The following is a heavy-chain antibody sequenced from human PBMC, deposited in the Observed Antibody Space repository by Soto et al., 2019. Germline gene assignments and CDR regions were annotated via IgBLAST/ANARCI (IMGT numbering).Heavy chain of an antibody. CDR2: VKSKVDGGTI. CDR1: GFTFKGAW. V-gene: IGHV3-15*07. CDR3: IADYPTHIHLVDL. J-gene: IGHJ5*02. D-gene: IGHD2-8*02. Sequence: GGLGLSCGASGFTFKGAWMNWVPQAPGKGLEWVGRVKSKVDGGTIDYAAPVKGRFTISRDDSKDTVYLQMNSLKTEDTAVYYCIADYPTHIHLVDLWGQGTLDIVSS.